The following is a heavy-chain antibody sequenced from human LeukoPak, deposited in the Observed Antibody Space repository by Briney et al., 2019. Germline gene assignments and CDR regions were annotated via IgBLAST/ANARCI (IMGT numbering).Heavy chain of an antibody. CDR3: VRGVRGLDV. Sequence: SETLSLTCTVSGGSISSYYWSWIRQPPGKGLEWTGYIYTSGSTNYNPSLKSRVTISVDTSKNQFSLKLSSVTAADTAVYYCVRGVRGLDVWGKGTTVTVSS. CDR2: IYTSGST. CDR1: GGSISSYY. J-gene: IGHJ6*04. V-gene: IGHV4-4*09. D-gene: IGHD3-10*01.